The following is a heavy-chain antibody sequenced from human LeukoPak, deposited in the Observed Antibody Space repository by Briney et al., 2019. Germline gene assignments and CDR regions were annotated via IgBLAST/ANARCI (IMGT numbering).Heavy chain of an antibody. D-gene: IGHD3-22*01. CDR1: GFTFCGYS. CDR3: ARDLNYDSTGYPGN. Sequence: GGSLRLSCAASGFTFCGYSMNWVRQAPGKGLEWVSSISSSSSYIYYADSVKGRFTISRDNANNSLYLQMNSLRAEDTAVYYCARDLNYDSTGYPGNWGQGTLVTVSS. V-gene: IGHV3-21*01. J-gene: IGHJ4*02. CDR2: ISSSSSYI.